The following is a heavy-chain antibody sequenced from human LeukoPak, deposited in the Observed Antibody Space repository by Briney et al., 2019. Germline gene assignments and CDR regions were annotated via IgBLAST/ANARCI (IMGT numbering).Heavy chain of an antibody. V-gene: IGHV4-4*07. CDR2: IYTSGST. J-gene: IGHJ6*03. CDR3: ARDSGNYYYYYMDV. D-gene: IGHD1-26*01. Sequence: SETLPLTCTVSGGSISSYHWSWIRQPAGKGLEWIGRIYTSGSTNYNPSLKSRVTMSVDTSKNQLSLKLSSVTAADTAVYYCARDSGNYYYYYMDVWGKGTTVTVSS. CDR1: GGSISSYH.